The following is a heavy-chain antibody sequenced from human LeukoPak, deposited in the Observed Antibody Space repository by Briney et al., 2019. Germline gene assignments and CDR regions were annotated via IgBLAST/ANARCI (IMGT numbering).Heavy chain of an antibody. D-gene: IGHD2/OR15-2a*01. CDR2: ISSSSSYT. CDR1: GFTFSDYY. CDR3: ARAARTTLSIYFRH. V-gene: IGHV3-11*06. J-gene: IGHJ1*01. Sequence: NTGGSLRLSCAASGFTFSDYYMSWIRQAPAKGLEWVSYISSSSSYTNYADSVKGRFTISRDNAKNSLYLQMNSLRAEDTAVYYCARAARTTLSIYFRHWGQGTLVTVSS.